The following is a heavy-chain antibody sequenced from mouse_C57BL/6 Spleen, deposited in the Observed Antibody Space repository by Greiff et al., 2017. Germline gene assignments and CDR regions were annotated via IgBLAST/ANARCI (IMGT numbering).Heavy chain of an antibody. V-gene: IGHV1-15*01. CDR1: GYTFTDYE. CDR3: TGGGDYCDY. Sequence: QVQLKQPGAELVRPGASVTLSCKASGYTFTDYEMHWVKQTPVHGLEWIGAIDPENGGTAYNQKFKGKAILTADKSSSTAYMQLRSLTSEDSAVYYCTGGGDYCDYWGQGTTLTVSS. J-gene: IGHJ2*01. CDR2: IDPENGGT.